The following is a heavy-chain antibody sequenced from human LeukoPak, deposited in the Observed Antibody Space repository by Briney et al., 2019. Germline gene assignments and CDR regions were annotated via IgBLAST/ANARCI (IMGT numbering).Heavy chain of an antibody. D-gene: IGHD3-3*01. J-gene: IGHJ6*02. CDR3: ARDLGTGYYDFWSGYLGVGMDV. V-gene: IGHV6-1*01. Sequence: SQTLSLTCAISGDSVSGNRATWNWLRQSPSRGLEWLGRIYYRSKWYADYAVSVKGRITINPDTSKNQFSLKLSSVTAADTAVYYCARDLGTGYYDFWSGYLGVGMDVWGQGTTVTVSS. CDR2: IYYRSKWYA. CDR1: GDSVSGNRAT.